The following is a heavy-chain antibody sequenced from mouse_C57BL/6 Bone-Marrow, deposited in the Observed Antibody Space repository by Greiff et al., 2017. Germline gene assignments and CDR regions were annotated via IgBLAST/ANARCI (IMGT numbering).Heavy chain of an antibody. Sequence: VQLQQSGAELVRPGTSVKVSCKASGYAFTNYLIEWVKQRPGQGLEWIGVINPGSGGTNYTEKFKGKATLTADKSSSTAYMQLSSLTSEDSAVYFCARSYYGSSYDWYFDVWGTGTTVTVSS. D-gene: IGHD1-1*01. CDR1: GYAFTNYL. CDR3: ARSYYGSSYDWYFDV. J-gene: IGHJ1*03. CDR2: INPGSGGT. V-gene: IGHV1-54*01.